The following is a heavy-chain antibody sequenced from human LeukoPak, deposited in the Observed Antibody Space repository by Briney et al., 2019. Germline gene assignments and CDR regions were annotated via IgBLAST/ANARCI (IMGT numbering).Heavy chain of an antibody. Sequence: SETLSLTCTVSGGSISSGSYYWSWIRQPAGKGLKWIGRIYTSGSTNYNPSLKSRVTISVDTSKNQFSLKLSSVTAADTAVYYCARDTFSSGRYFDYWGQGTLVTVSS. V-gene: IGHV4-61*02. J-gene: IGHJ4*02. D-gene: IGHD6-6*01. CDR1: GGSISSGSYY. CDR3: ARDTFSSGRYFDY. CDR2: IYTSGST.